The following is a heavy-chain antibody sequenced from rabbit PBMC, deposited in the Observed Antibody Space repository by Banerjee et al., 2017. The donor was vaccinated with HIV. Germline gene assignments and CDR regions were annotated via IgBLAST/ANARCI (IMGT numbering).Heavy chain of an antibody. CDR2: IYAGSSGNT. D-gene: IGHD6-1*01. Sequence: QEQLEESGGGLVQPEGSLTLTCTASGFSFSSGYDMCWVRQAPGKGLEWIACIYAGSSGNTYYASWAKGRFTISKTSSTTVTLQMTSLTAADTATYFCARGFYYAGYAGYGYAMNLWGPGTLVTVS. V-gene: IGHV1S45*01. CDR3: ARGFYYAGYAGYGYAMNL. J-gene: IGHJ4*01. CDR1: GFSFSSGYD.